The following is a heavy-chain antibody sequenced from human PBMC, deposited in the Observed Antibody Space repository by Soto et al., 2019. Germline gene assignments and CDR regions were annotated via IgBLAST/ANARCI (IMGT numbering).Heavy chain of an antibody. J-gene: IGHJ2*01. D-gene: IGHD2-2*01. CDR3: ARSAMLSFDL. CDR1: GGSFSGYY. CDR2: INHSGST. Sequence: KPSETLSLTCAVYGGSFSGYYWSWIRQPPGKGLEWIGEINHSGSTNYNPSLKSRVTISVDTSKNQFSLKLSSVTAADTAVYYCARSAMLSFDLWGRGTLVTVSS. V-gene: IGHV4-34*01.